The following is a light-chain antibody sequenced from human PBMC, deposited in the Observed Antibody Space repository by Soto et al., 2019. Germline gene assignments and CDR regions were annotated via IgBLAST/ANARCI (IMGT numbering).Light chain of an antibody. J-gene: IGKJ5*01. CDR3: QLYDGPTLT. CDR2: DAS. V-gene: IGKV1-33*01. Sequence: DLRNTEYPSSLSASVGDRVTIDCRASQDIHHNLIWYQQKPGKAPKLLLYDASDLETGVPSRFSGSCSGTGFTFTYISLKPEDFATYDRQLYDGPTLTFGQGTRLEIK. CDR1: QDIHHN.